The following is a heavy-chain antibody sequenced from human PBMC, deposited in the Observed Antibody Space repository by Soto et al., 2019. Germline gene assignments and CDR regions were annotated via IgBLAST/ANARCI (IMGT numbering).Heavy chain of an antibody. D-gene: IGHD5-18*01. V-gene: IGHV4-61*08. Sequence: SETMSLTCTVSGGSVSSGGDYWSWIRKPPGKGLEWIGYIYYSGSTNYNPSLKSRVTISVDTSKNQFSLKLSSVTAADTAVYYCARDRVTDTAMVWFDYWGQGTLVTVSS. CDR3: ARDRVTDTAMVWFDY. CDR2: IYYSGST. J-gene: IGHJ4*02. CDR1: GGSVSSGGDY.